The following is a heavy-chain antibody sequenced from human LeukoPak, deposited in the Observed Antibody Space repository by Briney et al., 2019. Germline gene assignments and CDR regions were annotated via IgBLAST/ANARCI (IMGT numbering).Heavy chain of an antibody. CDR1: GFTFSSYS. V-gene: IGHV3-21*01. J-gene: IGHJ4*02. CDR2: TSSSSSYI. D-gene: IGHD1-26*01. CDR3: ASLYSGSYYAPN. Sequence: GGSLRLSCAASGFTFSSYSMNWVRQAPGKGLEWVSCTSSSSSYIYYADSVKGRFTISRDNAKNSLYLQMNSLRAEDTAVYYCASLYSGSYYAPNWGQGTLVTVSS.